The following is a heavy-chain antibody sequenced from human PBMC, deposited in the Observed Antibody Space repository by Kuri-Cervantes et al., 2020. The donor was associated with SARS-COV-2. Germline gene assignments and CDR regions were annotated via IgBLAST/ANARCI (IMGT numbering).Heavy chain of an antibody. CDR2: IIPIFGTA. CDR1: GGTFSSCA. J-gene: IGHJ5*02. D-gene: IGHD2-2*01. Sequence: SVKVSCKASGGTFSSCAISWVRQAPGQGLEWMGGIIPIFGTANYAQKFQGRVTITADESTSTAYMELSSLRSEDTAVYYCARVADIVVVPAAMVLDPWGQGTLVTVSS. V-gene: IGHV1-69*13. CDR3: ARVADIVVVPAAMVLDP.